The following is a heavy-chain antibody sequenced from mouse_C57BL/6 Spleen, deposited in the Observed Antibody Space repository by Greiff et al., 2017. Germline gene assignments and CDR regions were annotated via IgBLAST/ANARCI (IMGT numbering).Heavy chain of an antibody. J-gene: IGHJ1*03. V-gene: IGHV1-15*01. CDR1: GYTFTDYE. Sequence: VQLQQPGAELVRPGASVTLSCKASGYTFTDYEMHWVKQTPVHGLEWIGAIDPETGGTAYNQKFKGKAILTVDKSSSTAYMELRSLTSEDSAVYYCTRLLRPRYFDVWGTGTTVTVSS. CDR3: TRLLRPRYFDV. D-gene: IGHD1-2*01. CDR2: IDPETGGT.